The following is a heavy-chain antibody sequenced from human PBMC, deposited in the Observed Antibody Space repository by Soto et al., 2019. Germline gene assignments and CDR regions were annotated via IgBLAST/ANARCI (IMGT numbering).Heavy chain of an antibody. Sequence: GVLRLSCTGSGFSISSYEMNWVRQAPGKGLEWISYISTSGNNIFYADSMKGRFTISRDSAKNSLYLQMNSLRAEDTAVYYCVRHPHWGQGTLVTVSS. CDR3: VRHPH. J-gene: IGHJ4*02. V-gene: IGHV3-48*03. CDR2: ISTSGNNI. CDR1: GFSISSYE.